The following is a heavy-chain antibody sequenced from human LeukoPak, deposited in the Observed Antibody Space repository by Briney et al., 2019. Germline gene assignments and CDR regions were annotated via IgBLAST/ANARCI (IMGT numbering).Heavy chain of an antibody. V-gene: IGHV4-59*01. J-gene: IGHJ4*02. Sequence: PSETLSFTCTVSGGSISSYYWSWIRQPPGKGLEWIGYIYYSGSTNYNPSLKSRVTISVDTSKNQFSLKLSSVTAADTAVYYCARDHGLTGIDYWGQGTLVTVSS. CDR2: IYYSGST. CDR3: ARDHGLTGIDY. D-gene: IGHD3-10*01. CDR1: GGSISSYY.